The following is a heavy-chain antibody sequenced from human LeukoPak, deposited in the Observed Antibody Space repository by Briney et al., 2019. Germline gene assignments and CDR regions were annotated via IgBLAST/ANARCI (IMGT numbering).Heavy chain of an antibody. Sequence: ASVKVSCKASGYTFTSYGISWVRQAPGQGLEWMGWISAYNGNTNYAQKLQGRVTMTTDTSTSTAYMELRSLRSDDTAVYYRAREELGYYYDSSSDYWGQGTLVTVSS. CDR1: GYTFTSYG. J-gene: IGHJ4*02. CDR3: AREELGYYYDSSSDY. CDR2: ISAYNGNT. D-gene: IGHD3-22*01. V-gene: IGHV1-18*01.